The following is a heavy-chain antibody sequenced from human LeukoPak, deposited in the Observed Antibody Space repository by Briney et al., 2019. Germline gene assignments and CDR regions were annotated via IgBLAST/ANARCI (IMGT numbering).Heavy chain of an antibody. Sequence: GGSLRLSCAASGFTFSSYWMSWVRQAPGKGLEWVSSISSSSSYIYYADSVKGRFTISRDNAKNSLYLQMNSLRAEDTAVYYCARDRYYDSSGLGAFDIWGQGTMVTVSS. CDR3: ARDRYYDSSGLGAFDI. CDR1: GFTFSSYW. D-gene: IGHD3-22*01. V-gene: IGHV3-21*01. CDR2: ISSSSSYI. J-gene: IGHJ3*02.